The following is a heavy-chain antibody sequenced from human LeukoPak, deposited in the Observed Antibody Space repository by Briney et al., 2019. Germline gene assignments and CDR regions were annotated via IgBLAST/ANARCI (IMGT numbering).Heavy chain of an antibody. V-gene: IGHV3-21*01. CDR3: ARDFDRAGDYHHFDY. CDR2: IITLSATYL. Sequence: GGSLRLSCAASGFTFTSYSMSWVRQAPGRGLEWVSSIITLSATYLYYADSVKGRFTISRDNAKNSLYLQMDSLRAEDTAVYYCARDFDRAGDYHHFDYWGQGTLVIVSS. D-gene: IGHD3-9*01. CDR1: GFTFTSYS. J-gene: IGHJ4*02.